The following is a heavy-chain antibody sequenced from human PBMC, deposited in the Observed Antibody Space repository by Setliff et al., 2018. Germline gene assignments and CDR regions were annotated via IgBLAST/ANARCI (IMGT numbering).Heavy chain of an antibody. J-gene: IGHJ3*02. Sequence: PSETLSLTCAVSGYSISSGYYWGWIRQPPGKGLEWIGSIHHRGSTYYNPSLKSRVTISVDTSKNQFSLKLSSVTAADTAVYYCARGWGSGWSKEGAFDIWGQGTMVTVSS. D-gene: IGHD6-19*01. V-gene: IGHV4-38-2*01. CDR3: ARGWGSGWSKEGAFDI. CDR1: GYSISSGYY. CDR2: IHHRGST.